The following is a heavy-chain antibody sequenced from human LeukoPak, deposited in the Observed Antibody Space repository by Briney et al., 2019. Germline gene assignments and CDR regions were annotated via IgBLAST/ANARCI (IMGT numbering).Heavy chain of an antibody. V-gene: IGHV1-8*01. Sequence: GASVKVSCKASGYTFTSYDINWVRQATGQGLEWMGWMNPNSGNTGYAQKFQGRVTVTRDTSISTAYMELSSLRSEDTAVYYCARGLGVPGVYPDLRFWGQGTLVTVSS. D-gene: IGHD2-2*01. CDR2: MNPNSGNT. CDR1: GYTFTSYD. J-gene: IGHJ4*02. CDR3: ARGLGVPGVYPDLRF.